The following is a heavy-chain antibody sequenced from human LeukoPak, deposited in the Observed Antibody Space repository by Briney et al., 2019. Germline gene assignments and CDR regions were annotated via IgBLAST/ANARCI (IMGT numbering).Heavy chain of an antibody. V-gene: IGHV1-2*02. CDR3: ATDPLGGSYGVGY. D-gene: IGHD1-26*01. CDR1: GYTFTGYY. J-gene: IGHJ4*02. CDR2: INPNSGGT. Sequence: WASVKVSCKASGYTFTGYYMHWVRQAPGQGLEWMGWINPNSGGTNYAQKFQGRVTMTRDTSISTAYMELSRLRSDDTAVYYCATDPLGGSYGVGYWGQGTLVTVSS.